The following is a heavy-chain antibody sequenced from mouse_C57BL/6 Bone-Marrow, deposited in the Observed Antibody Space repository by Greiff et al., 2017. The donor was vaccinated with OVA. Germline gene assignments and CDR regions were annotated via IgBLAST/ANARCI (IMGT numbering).Heavy chain of an antibody. CDR1: GFTFSSYG. J-gene: IGHJ4*01. CDR3: ARRIITTGPMDY. V-gene: IGHV5-6*01. D-gene: IGHD1-2*01. Sequence: VQLKQSGGDLVKPGGSLKLSCAASGFTFSSYGMSWVSQTPDKRLEWVATISSGGSYTYYPDSVKGRFTISRDNAKNTLYLQLSSLKSEDSAVSSCARRIITTGPMDYWGQGTSVTVSS. CDR2: ISSGGSYT.